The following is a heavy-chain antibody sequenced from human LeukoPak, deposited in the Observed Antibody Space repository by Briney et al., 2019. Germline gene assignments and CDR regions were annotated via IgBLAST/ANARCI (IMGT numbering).Heavy chain of an antibody. CDR1: GGSFSGYY. Sequence: PSETLSLTCAVYGGSFSGYYWSWIRQPPGKGLEWIGEINHSGSTNYNPSLKSRVTISVDTSKNQFSLKLSSVTAADTAVYYCARTYSSGWYYGYFQHWGQGTLVTVSS. D-gene: IGHD6-19*01. CDR3: ARTYSSGWYYGYFQH. CDR2: INHSGST. V-gene: IGHV4-34*01. J-gene: IGHJ1*01.